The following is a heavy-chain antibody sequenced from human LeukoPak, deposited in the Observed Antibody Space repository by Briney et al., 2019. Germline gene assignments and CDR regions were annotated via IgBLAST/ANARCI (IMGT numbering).Heavy chain of an antibody. CDR3: ARRLRQWLVGGYYFDY. Sequence: GESLKISCKGSGYSFTSYWIGWVRQMPGKGLEWMGIIYPGDSDTRYSPSFQGQVTFSADKSISTAYLQWSSLKASDTAMYYCARRLRQWLVGGYYFDYWGQGTLVTVSS. J-gene: IGHJ4*02. V-gene: IGHV5-51*01. D-gene: IGHD6-19*01. CDR1: GYSFTSYW. CDR2: IYPGDSDT.